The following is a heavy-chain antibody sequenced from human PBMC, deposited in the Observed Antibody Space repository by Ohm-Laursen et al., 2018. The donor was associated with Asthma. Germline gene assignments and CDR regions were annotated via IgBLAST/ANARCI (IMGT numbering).Heavy chain of an antibody. CDR2: ISAYNGNT. D-gene: IGHD1-7*01. V-gene: IGHV1-18*01. Sequence: ASVKVSCKASGGTFSSYAISWVRQAPGQGLEWMGWISAYNGNTNYAQKLQGRVTMTTDTSTSTAYMELRSLRSDDTAVYYCARDAIPYNSWNYGGDFDYWGQGTLVTVSS. J-gene: IGHJ4*02. CDR3: ARDAIPYNSWNYGGDFDY. CDR1: GGTFSSYA.